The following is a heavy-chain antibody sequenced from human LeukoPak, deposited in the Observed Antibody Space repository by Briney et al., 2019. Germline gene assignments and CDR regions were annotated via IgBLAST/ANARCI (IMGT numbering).Heavy chain of an antibody. CDR3: ASLTDALIDY. CDR2: IWYDGSNK. Sequence: GRSLRLSCAASGFTSSSYGMHWVRQAPGKGLEWVAVIWYDGSNKYHADSVKGRFTISRDNSKNTLYLQMNSLRAEDTAVYYCASLTDALIDYWGQGTLVTVSS. J-gene: IGHJ4*02. CDR1: GFTSSSYG. V-gene: IGHV3-33*01. D-gene: IGHD7-27*01.